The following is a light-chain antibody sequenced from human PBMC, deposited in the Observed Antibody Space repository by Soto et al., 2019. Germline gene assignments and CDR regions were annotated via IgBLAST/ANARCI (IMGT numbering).Light chain of an antibody. CDR3: QQYNNWPPLT. J-gene: IGKJ4*01. CDR1: QYINTR. V-gene: IGKV3D-15*01. CDR2: QTS. Sequence: EIVLTPSPATLSSFPVDRVTLSCRASQYINTRLAWYQHRPGQAPRLLIYQTSLRAAGIPARFSASGSGTEFTLTISSLQPEDFAVYYCQQYNNWPPLTFGGGTKVDIK.